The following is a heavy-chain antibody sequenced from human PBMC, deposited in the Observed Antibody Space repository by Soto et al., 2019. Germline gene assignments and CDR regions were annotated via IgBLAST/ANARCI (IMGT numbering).Heavy chain of an antibody. CDR3: ARDFLAGGYYYYGMDV. J-gene: IGHJ6*02. Sequence: QVQLVESGGGVVQPGRSLRLSCAASGFTFSSYAMHWVRQAPGKGLEWVAVISYDGSNKYYADSVKGRFTMSRDNSKNTLYLQMNSLRAEDTAVYYCARDFLAGGYYYYGMDVWGQGTTVTVSS. CDR2: ISYDGSNK. D-gene: IGHD3-10*01. CDR1: GFTFSSYA. V-gene: IGHV3-30-3*01.